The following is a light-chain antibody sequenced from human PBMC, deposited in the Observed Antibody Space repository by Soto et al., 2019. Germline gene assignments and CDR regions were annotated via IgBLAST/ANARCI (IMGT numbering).Light chain of an antibody. CDR2: AAS. Sequence: DIAMTQSPSPLSASVGDRVSLSCRASQGVSAYLLWYQQTHGKAPKLLIYAASNLLSGVPSRFSGSGSGTNFTLTISSLQPEDFAIYYCQQCYKTPHTLGRGTKVETK. CDR1: QGVSAY. V-gene: IGKV1-39*01. J-gene: IGKJ2*01. CDR3: QQCYKTPHT.